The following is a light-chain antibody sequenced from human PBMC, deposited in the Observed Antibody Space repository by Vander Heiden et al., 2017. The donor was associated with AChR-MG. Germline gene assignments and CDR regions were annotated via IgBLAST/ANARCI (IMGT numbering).Light chain of an antibody. J-gene: IGLJ2*01. CDR3: CAYADSGTVL. CDR1: SSDVGTYDR. Sequence: QSALTQPASVSGSPGQSTTISCTGTSSDVGTYDRGSWYQHHPGKPPKIMIYEVSKRPSGVSNRFSASKSGNTASLTISGLQAEDEADYYCCAYADSGTVLFGGGTKLTVL. V-gene: IGLV2-23*02. CDR2: EVS.